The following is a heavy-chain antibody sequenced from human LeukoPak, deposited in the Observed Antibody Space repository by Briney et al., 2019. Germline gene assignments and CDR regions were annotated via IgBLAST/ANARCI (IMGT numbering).Heavy chain of an antibody. V-gene: IGHV3-30-3*01. D-gene: IGHD2-2*01. CDR2: ISYDGSNK. Sequence: GGFLRLSCAASGFTFSSYAMHWVRQAPGKGLEWVAVISYDGSNKYYADSVKGRFTISRDNSKNTLYLQMNSLRAEDTAVYYCARDLPAPGNYYYYGMDVWGQGTTVTVSS. CDR3: ARDLPAPGNYYYYGMDV. CDR1: GFTFSSYA. J-gene: IGHJ6*02.